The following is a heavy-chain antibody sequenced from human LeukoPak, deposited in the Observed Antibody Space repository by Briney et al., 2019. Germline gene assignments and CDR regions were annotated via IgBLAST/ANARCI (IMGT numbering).Heavy chain of an antibody. CDR3: ARVRRVGWEQLYYFDY. J-gene: IGHJ4*02. V-gene: IGHV4-59*01. CDR1: GGSISSYY. D-gene: IGHD1-26*01. Sequence: PSETLSLTCTVSGGSISSYYWSWIRQPPGKGLEWIGYIYYSGSTNYNPSLKSRVTISVDTSKNQFSLKLSSVTAADTAVYYCARVRRVGWEQLYYFDYWGQGTLVTVSS. CDR2: IYYSGST.